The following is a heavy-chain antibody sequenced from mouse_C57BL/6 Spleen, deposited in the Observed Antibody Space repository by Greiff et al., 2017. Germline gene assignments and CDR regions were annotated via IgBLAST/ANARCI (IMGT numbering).Heavy chain of an antibody. V-gene: IGHV1-64*01. Sequence: VQLQQPGAELVKPGASVTLSCKASGYTFTSSWMHWVKQRPGQGLEWIGMIHPNSGSTNYNEKFKSKATLTVDKSTSTAYMQLSSLTSEDSAVYYCARSGDYDYDRDFAYWGQGTLVTVSA. CDR3: ARSGDYDYDRDFAY. CDR1: GYTFTSSW. CDR2: IHPNSGST. D-gene: IGHD2-4*01. J-gene: IGHJ3*01.